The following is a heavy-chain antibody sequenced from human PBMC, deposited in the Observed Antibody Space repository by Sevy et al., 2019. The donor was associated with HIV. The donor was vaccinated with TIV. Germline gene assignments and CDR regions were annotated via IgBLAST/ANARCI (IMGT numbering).Heavy chain of an antibody. Sequence: GGSLRLSCAASGFTFSSYAMHWVRQAPGKGLEWVAVISYDGSNKYYADSVKGRFTISRDNSKNTLYLQMNSLRAEDTAVYYCARGDGWLQWGFDYWGQGTLVTVSS. CDR2: ISYDGSNK. CDR1: GFTFSSYA. D-gene: IGHD5-12*01. CDR3: ARGDGWLQWGFDY. J-gene: IGHJ4*02. V-gene: IGHV3-30-3*01.